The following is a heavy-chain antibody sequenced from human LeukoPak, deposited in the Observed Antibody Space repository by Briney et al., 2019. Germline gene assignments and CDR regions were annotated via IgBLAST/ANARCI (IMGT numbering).Heavy chain of an antibody. CDR2: INHSGST. Sequence: SESLSLTCAVYGGSFSGYYWSWIRQPPGKGLEWVGEINHSGSTTYNPSRNSRVTITVDTSKNHFSLQLSSVTAADTAVYYCARVRATGAFDYWGQGTLVTVSS. V-gene: IGHV4-34*01. CDR3: ARVRATGAFDY. D-gene: IGHD5-12*01. J-gene: IGHJ4*02. CDR1: GGSFSGYY.